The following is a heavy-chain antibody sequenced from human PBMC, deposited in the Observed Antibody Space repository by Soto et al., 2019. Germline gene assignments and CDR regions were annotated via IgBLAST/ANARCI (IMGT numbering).Heavy chain of an antibody. CDR2: IYHSGST. D-gene: IGHD3-9*01. CDR1: VGSVSSGGYS. Sequence: TLSLAGAVSVGSVSSGGYSWSWIRQPPGKGLEWIGYIYHSGSTYYNPSLKSRVTISVDRSKNQFSLKLSSVTAADTAVYYCARASLLTGYYDYYYGMDAWGQGTTVTVSS. J-gene: IGHJ6*02. CDR3: ARASLLTGYYDYYYGMDA. V-gene: IGHV4-30-2*01.